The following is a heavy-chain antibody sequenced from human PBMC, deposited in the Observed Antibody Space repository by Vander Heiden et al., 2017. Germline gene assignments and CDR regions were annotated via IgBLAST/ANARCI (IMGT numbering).Heavy chain of an antibody. Sequence: EVQLLESGGGLVQPGGSLRLSCAASGFTLSSYAMSWVRQAPGKGLEWVSAISGSGGSTYYADSVKGRFTISIDNSKNTLYLQMNSLRAEDTAVYYCAKGGLAYYYYGMDVWGQGTTVTVSS. CDR2: ISGSGGST. V-gene: IGHV3-23*01. J-gene: IGHJ6*02. D-gene: IGHD6-19*01. CDR3: AKGGLAYYYYGMDV. CDR1: GFTLSSYA.